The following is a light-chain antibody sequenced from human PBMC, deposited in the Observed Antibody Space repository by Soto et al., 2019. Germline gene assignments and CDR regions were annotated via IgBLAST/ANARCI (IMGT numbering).Light chain of an antibody. Sequence: AIQLTQSPSSLSASVGDRVTITCRASQGISSALAWYQQKPGKAPKLLIYDASSLESGVPSRFSGSGSGTDFPLTISILQPEDFATYSCQQFNSYLHTFGQGTKLEI. CDR1: QGISSA. CDR2: DAS. J-gene: IGKJ2*01. CDR3: QQFNSYLHT. V-gene: IGKV1-13*02.